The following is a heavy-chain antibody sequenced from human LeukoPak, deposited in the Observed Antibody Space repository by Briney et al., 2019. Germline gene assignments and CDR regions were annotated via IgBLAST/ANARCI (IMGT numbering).Heavy chain of an antibody. J-gene: IGHJ4*02. Sequence: PGGSLRLSCAASGFTFSSYAMSWVRQAPGKGLEWVSAISGSGGSTYYADSVKGRFTISRDNSKNTLYLQMNSLRAEDTAVYYCAKEMVRRTTGTTSCYDYWGQGTLVTVSS. CDR2: ISGSGGST. CDR1: GFTFSSYA. V-gene: IGHV3-23*01. D-gene: IGHD1-1*01. CDR3: AKEMVRRTTGTTSCYDY.